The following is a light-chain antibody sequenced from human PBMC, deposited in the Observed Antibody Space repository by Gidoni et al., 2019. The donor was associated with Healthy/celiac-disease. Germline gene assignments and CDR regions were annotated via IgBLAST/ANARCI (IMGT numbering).Light chain of an antibody. CDR3: QQYNSYTWT. CDR1: QSISSW. J-gene: IGKJ1*01. Sequence: DIQMTQSPSTLSASVGDRVTITCRASQSISSWLAWYQQKPGNARKLLNYKASSLEGRVASRFSSGGSGAEFTLTISSLQPDDVATYYWQQYNSYTWTFGQGTKVEIK. CDR2: KAS. V-gene: IGKV1-5*03.